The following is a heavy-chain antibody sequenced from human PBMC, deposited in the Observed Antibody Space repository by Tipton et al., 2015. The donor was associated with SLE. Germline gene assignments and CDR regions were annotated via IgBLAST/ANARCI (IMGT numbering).Heavy chain of an antibody. Sequence: QSGPEVKKPGASVKVSCKASGYTFTSYYMHWVRQAPGQGLEWMGIINPSGGSTSYARRFQGRVTMTRDTSTSTVYMELSSLRSEDTAVYYCARDLPTVTTRYNWFDPWGQGTLVTVSS. CDR2: INPSGGST. CDR1: GYTFTSYY. D-gene: IGHD4-11*01. CDR3: ARDLPTVTTRYNWFDP. V-gene: IGHV1-46*01. J-gene: IGHJ5*02.